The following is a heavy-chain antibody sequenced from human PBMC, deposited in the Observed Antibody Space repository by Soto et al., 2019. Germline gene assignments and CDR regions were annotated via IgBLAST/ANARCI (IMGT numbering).Heavy chain of an antibody. CDR3: ARQIGFGRWYFDL. V-gene: IGHV4-39*01. J-gene: IGHJ2*01. CDR2: TRYAGST. D-gene: IGHD3-10*01. Sequence: QLQLQESGPGLVRPSETLSLTCTVSGDSINSNDDYWGWIRQPPGKGLEWIGTTRYAGSTYSNPSLRSRVAKSADPSSTQFSLRLNSVTAADTAVYYCARQIGFGRWYFDLWGRGTLVTVSS. CDR1: GDSINSNDDY.